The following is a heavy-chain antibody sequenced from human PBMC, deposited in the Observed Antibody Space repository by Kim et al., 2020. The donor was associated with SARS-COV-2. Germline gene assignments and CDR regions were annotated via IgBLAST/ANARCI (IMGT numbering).Heavy chain of an antibody. V-gene: IGHV4-39*01. D-gene: IGHD2-2*02. CDR3: ARHDPSILGLNYGMDV. J-gene: IGHJ6*02. CDR1: GGSISSSSYY. Sequence: SETLSLTCTVSGGSISSSSYYWGWIRQPPGKGLEWIGSIYYSGSTYYNPSLKSRVTISVDTSKNQFSLKLSSVTAADTAVYYCARHDPSILGLNYGMDVWGQGTTVTVSS. CDR2: IYYSGST.